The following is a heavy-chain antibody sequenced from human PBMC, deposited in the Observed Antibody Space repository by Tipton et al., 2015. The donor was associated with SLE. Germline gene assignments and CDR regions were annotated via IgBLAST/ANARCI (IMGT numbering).Heavy chain of an antibody. Sequence: TLSLTCIVSGGSITNTPYYWGWIRRPPGKGLEWIGEVFHSGSTVYNPSLKSRVTMSADTSKNQFSLKLTSVTAADTAIYYCATHVPGGWYFNLWGRGTLVSVSS. D-gene: IGHD3-10*01. CDR3: ATHVPGGWYFNL. CDR2: VFHSGST. V-gene: IGHV4-39*01. J-gene: IGHJ2*01. CDR1: GGSITNTPYY.